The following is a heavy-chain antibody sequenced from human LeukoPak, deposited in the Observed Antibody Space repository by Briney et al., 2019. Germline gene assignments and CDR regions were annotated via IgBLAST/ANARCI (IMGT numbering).Heavy chain of an antibody. D-gene: IGHD2-15*01. CDR3: AGSQWGYCSGGSCYDWFDP. CDR2: IIPIFGTA. CDR1: GGTFSSYA. J-gene: IGHJ5*02. Sequence: SVKVSCKASGGTFSSYAISWVRQAPGQGLEWMGGIIPIFGTANYAQKFQGRVTITADKSTSTAYMELSSLRSEDTAVYYCAGSQWGYCSGGSCYDWFDPWGQGTLVTVSS. V-gene: IGHV1-69*06.